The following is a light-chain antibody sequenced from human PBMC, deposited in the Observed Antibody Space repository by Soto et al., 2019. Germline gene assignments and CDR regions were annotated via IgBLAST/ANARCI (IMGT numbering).Light chain of an antibody. CDR1: SSDVGTYHD. CDR3: STYTSSRTYV. J-gene: IGLJ1*01. CDR2: EVS. V-gene: IGLV2-14*01. Sequence: SVLTQPASVSGSPGQSIPISCTGPSSDVGTYHDVSWYQLHPGKAPKLILSEVSNRPSGVSNRFSGSQSGNTASLTISGLQAEDEADYHCSTYTSSRTYVFGTGTKLTVL.